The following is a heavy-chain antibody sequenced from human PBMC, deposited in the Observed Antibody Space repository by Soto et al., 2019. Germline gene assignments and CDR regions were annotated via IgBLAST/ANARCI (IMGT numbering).Heavy chain of an antibody. CDR3: ARETGVPGNWYFDL. D-gene: IGHD3-3*01. Sequence: EVQLVESGGGLVQPGGSLRLSCAVSGFTFSSYDMHWVRQVTGKGLEWVSGISFSGYPNYPDSLKGRFIISRENAENSLYLQMHSLRVGDTAVYYCARETGVPGNWYFDLWGRGTLVTVSS. V-gene: IGHV3-13*04. J-gene: IGHJ2*01. CDR1: GFTFSSYD. CDR2: ISFSGYP.